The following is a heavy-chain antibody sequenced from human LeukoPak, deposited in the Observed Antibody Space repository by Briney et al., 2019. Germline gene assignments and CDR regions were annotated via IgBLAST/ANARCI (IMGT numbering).Heavy chain of an antibody. V-gene: IGHV3-15*01. CDR1: GFTFTNAW. Sequence: PGGSLRLSCAASGFTFTNAWMTWVRQAPGKGLEWVGRVKSETDGGTIEYAAPVKDRFIISRDDSRSTVYLQMNSLKTEDTAVYYCATPIGVARDNRNLGHWGQGTLVTVSS. CDR3: ATPIGVARDNRNLGH. CDR2: VKSETDGGTI. D-gene: IGHD1-14*01. J-gene: IGHJ4*02.